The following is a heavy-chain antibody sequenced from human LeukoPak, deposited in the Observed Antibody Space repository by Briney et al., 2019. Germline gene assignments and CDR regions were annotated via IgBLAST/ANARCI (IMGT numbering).Heavy chain of an antibody. J-gene: IGHJ1*01. V-gene: IGHV7-4-1*02. CDR3: ARWDYDSSDFEYFHH. D-gene: IGHD3-22*01. Sequence: GASVKVSCKASGYTFTSYAINWVRQAPGQGLEWMGWINTYTGNPTYAQGFTGRFVFSLDTSVSTAYLQISSLKAEDTAVYYCARWDYDSSDFEYFHHWGQGTLVTVSS. CDR2: INTYTGNP. CDR1: GYTFTSYA.